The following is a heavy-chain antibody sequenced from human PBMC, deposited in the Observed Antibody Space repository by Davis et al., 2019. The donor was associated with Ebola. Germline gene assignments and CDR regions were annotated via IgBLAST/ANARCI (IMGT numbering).Heavy chain of an antibody. CDR1: GVSISRHY. Sequence: PSETLSLTCTVSGVSISRHYWSWIRQPPGKGLEWIGYSYHTGTTNYNPSLRSRVTISVDTSKRQFSLRLSSVTAADTAVYYCARGGLVPAALYLWGQGTMVTVSS. V-gene: IGHV4-59*11. D-gene: IGHD2-2*01. CDR3: ARGGLVPAALYL. CDR2: SYHTGTT. J-gene: IGHJ3*01.